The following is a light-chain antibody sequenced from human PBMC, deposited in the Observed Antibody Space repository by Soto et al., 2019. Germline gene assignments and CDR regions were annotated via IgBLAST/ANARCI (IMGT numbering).Light chain of an antibody. CDR3: QQYNSWWT. V-gene: IGKV1-5*03. J-gene: IGKJ2*02. CDR1: QSISSW. Sequence: DIQMTQSPSTLSASVGDRVTITCRASQSISSWLAWYQQKPGKAPKLLIYKASSLESGVPSRFSGSGSGTEFTLTISSLQPDDFATYYCQQYNSWWTFGQGTKPEIK. CDR2: KAS.